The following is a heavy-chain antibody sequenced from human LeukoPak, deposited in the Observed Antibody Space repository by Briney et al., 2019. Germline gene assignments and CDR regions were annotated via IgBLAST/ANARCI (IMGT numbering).Heavy chain of an antibody. Sequence: PSETLSLTCTVSGYSISTGYYWDWIRQPPGKGLEWIGTFYHGGSTYYNPSLESRVTISVDTSKNQFSLNLTSVTAADTAVYYCARGPSWSNFDYWGQGTLVTVSS. CDR2: FYHGGST. V-gene: IGHV4-38-2*02. J-gene: IGHJ4*02. CDR3: ARGPSWSNFDY. CDR1: GYSISTGYY. D-gene: IGHD6-13*01.